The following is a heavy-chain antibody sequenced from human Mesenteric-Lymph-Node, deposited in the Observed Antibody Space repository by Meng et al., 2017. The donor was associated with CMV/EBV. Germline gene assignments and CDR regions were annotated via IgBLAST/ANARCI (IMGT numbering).Heavy chain of an antibody. CDR3: ARGQGDRPQYYYGSGSSYPADY. V-gene: IGHV4-59*01. CDR1: YY. J-gene: IGHJ4*02. D-gene: IGHD3-10*01. Sequence: YYWSWLRQPPGKGLEWIGYIYYSGSTNYNPSLKSRVTISIDTSKNQFSLKLSSVTAADTAVYYCARGQGDRPQYYYGSGSSYPADYWGQGTLVTVSS. CDR2: IYYSGST.